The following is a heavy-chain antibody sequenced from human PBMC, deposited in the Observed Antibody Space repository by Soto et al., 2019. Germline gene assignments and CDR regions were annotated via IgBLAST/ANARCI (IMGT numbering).Heavy chain of an antibody. V-gene: IGHV3-23*01. CDR2: ISGSGGST. CDR1: GFTFSSYA. D-gene: IGHD5-18*01. CDR3: AKEGSFRTVDTAMVKAA. J-gene: IGHJ5*02. Sequence: SLRLSCAASGFTFSSYAMSWVRQAPGKGLEWVSAISGSGGSTYYADSVKGRFTISRDNSKNTLYLQMNSLRAEDTAVYYCAKEGSFRTVDTAMVKAAWGQGTLVTVSS.